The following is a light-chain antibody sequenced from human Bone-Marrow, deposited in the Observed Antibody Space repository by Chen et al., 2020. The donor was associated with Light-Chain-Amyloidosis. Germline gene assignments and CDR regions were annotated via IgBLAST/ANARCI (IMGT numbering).Light chain of an antibody. Sequence: DVQMTQSPATLSASIGDRVIISCRASHNVQASMAWSQQKPGRAPTLLIYAASSLESDVPSRFSGSGSGTEFTLTINDLQSDDFATYYCQQYATSWTFGQGTKVDLK. V-gene: IGKV1-5*03. CDR1: HNVQAS. J-gene: IGKJ1*01. CDR2: AAS. CDR3: QQYATSWT.